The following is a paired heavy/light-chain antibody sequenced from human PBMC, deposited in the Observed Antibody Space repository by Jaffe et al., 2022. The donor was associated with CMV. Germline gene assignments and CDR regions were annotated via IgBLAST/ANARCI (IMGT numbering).Heavy chain of an antibody. J-gene: IGHJ4*02. CDR1: GYTFTSYG. CDR2: ISAYNGNT. CDR3: ARDGDLISLAGSHKTAVFDY. D-gene: IGHD2-2*01. Sequence: QVQLVQSGAEVKKPGASVKVSCKASGYTFTSYGISWVRQAPGQGLEWMGWISAYNGNTNYAQKLQGRVTMTTDTSTSTAYMELRSLRSDDTAVYYCARDGDLISLAGSHKTAVFDYWGQGTLVTVSS. V-gene: IGHV1-18*04.
Light chain of an antibody. J-gene: IGLJ1*01. Sequence: QSALTQPASVSGSPGQSITISCTGTSSDVGGYNYVSWYQQHPGKAPKLMIYDVSNRPSGVSNRFSGSKSGNTASLTISGLQAEDEADYYCSSYTSSSTRGVFGTGTKVTVL. CDR1: SSDVGGYNY. CDR2: DVS. V-gene: IGLV2-14*03. CDR3: SSYTSSSTRGV.